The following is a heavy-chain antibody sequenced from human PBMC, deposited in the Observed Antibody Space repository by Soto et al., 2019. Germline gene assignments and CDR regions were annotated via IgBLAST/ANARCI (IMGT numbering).Heavy chain of an antibody. CDR2: IIPIFGTA. Sequence: QVQLVQSGAEVKKPGSSVKVSCKASGGTFSSYAISWVRQAPGQGLEWMGGIIPIFGTANYAQKFQGRVTITADESTSTAYMELSSLRSEDTAVYYCASSAGAYSSGWYPSFDYWGQGPLVTVSS. CDR3: ASSAGAYSSGWYPSFDY. D-gene: IGHD6-19*01. V-gene: IGHV1-69*01. CDR1: GGTFSSYA. J-gene: IGHJ4*02.